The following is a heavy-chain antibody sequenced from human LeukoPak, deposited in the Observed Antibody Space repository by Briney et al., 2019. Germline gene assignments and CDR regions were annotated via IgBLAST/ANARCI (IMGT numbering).Heavy chain of an antibody. CDR1: GFTFSRCS. D-gene: IGHD2-2*01. CDR3: ARDPPLGSCSTISCPHLDY. CDR2: ISSSSSFI. Sequence: GGSLRLSCAASGFTFSRCSMNWVRQAPGKGLEWVSSISSSSSFIYYADSVKGRFTISRDNAKNSLYLQMNSLRAEDTAVYYCARDPPLGSCSTISCPHLDYWGPGTLVTVSS. V-gene: IGHV3-21*01. J-gene: IGHJ4*02.